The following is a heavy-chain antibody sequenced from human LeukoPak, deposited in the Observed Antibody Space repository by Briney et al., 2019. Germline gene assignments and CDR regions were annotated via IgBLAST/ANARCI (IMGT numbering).Heavy chain of an antibody. J-gene: IGHJ6*02. CDR3: ARADSYYDFWSGYYGYCYGMDV. CDR2: ISYDGSNK. CDR1: GFTFSSYA. Sequence: GGSLRLSCAASGFTFSSYAMHWVRQAPGKGLEWVAVISYDGSNKYYADSVKGRFTISRDNSKNTLYLQMNSLRAEDTAVYYCARADSYYDFWSGYYGYCYGMDVWGQGTTVTVSS. V-gene: IGHV3-30-3*01. D-gene: IGHD3-3*01.